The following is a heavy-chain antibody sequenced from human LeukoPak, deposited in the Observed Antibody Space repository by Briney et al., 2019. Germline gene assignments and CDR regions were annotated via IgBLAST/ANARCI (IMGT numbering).Heavy chain of an antibody. V-gene: IGHV3-48*03. Sequence: GGSLRLSCAASGFTFSRYELNWVRQAPGKGLEWVSYISSSGSIIYYADSVKGRFTISRDNAKNSLYLQMNSLRAEDAALYYCARDLGMTDGDYVSYFDYWGQGTLVTVSS. CDR1: GFTFSRYE. CDR3: ARDLGMTDGDYVSYFDY. J-gene: IGHJ4*02. CDR2: ISSSGSII. D-gene: IGHD4-17*01.